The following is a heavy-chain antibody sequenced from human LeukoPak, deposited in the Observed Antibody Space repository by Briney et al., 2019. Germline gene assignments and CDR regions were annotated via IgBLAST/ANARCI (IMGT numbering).Heavy chain of an antibody. CDR3: ARDSGDFSYFDS. CDR2: TYASGRT. J-gene: IGHJ4*02. D-gene: IGHD3-10*01. V-gene: IGHV4-59*01. CDR1: GGSISSYY. Sequence: SETLSLTCTVSGGSISSYYWSWIRQPPGEGLEWIGYTYASGRTNYNPSLKSRVSISIDTSKTHFSLKLTSVTAADTAVYYCARDSGDFSYFDSWGQGTLVAVSS.